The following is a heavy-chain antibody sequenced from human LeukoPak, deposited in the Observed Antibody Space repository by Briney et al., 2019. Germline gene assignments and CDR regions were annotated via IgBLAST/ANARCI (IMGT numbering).Heavy chain of an antibody. D-gene: IGHD5-24*01. J-gene: IGHJ3*02. CDR2: ISHSGST. CDR1: GGSIISGGNS. V-gene: IGHV4-30-2*01. CDR3: ASPRRRDGYRAFDI. Sequence: PSQTLSLTCAVSGGSIISGGNSWSWIRQPPGKGLEWIGYISHSGSTYYNPSLKSRVTISVDTSKNQFSLKLSSVTAADTAVYYCASPRRRDGYRAFDIWGQGTMVTVSS.